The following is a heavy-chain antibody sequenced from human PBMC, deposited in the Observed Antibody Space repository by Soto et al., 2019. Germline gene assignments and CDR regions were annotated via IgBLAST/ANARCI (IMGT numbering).Heavy chain of an antibody. V-gene: IGHV1-69*01. Sequence: QVQLVQSGAEVKKPGSSVKVSCKASGGTFSSYAISWVRQAPGQGLEWMGGIIPICGTANYAQKFQGRVTITADESTSTAYMELSSLRSEDTAVYYCAILTPLPPTPSLSNWFDPWGQGTLVTVSS. D-gene: IGHD2-8*01. CDR1: GGTFSSYA. CDR2: IIPICGTA. CDR3: AILTPLPPTPSLSNWFDP. J-gene: IGHJ5*02.